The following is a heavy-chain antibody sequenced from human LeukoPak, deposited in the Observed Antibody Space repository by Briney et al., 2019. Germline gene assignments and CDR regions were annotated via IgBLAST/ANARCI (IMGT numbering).Heavy chain of an antibody. V-gene: IGHV1-69*06. J-gene: IGHJ6*04. CDR1: GGTFSSYA. D-gene: IGHD2-2*01. Sequence: GASVNVSCKASGGTFSSYAISWVRQAPGQGLEWMGGVIPIFGTANYAQKFQGRVTITADKSTSTAYMELSSLRSEDTAVYYCALVVVPAAIVPDYYYGMDVWGKGTTVTVSS. CDR2: VIPIFGTA. CDR3: ALVVVPAAIVPDYYYGMDV.